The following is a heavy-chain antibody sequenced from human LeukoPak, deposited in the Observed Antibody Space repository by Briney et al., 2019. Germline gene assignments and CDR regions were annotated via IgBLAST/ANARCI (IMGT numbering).Heavy chain of an antibody. D-gene: IGHD3-10*01. CDR2: ISAYNGNT. CDR1: GYTFTSYG. Sequence: ASVKVSCKASGYTFTSYGISWVRQAPGQGLEWMGWISAYNGNTNYAQKLQGRVTMTTDTSTSTAYMELSSLRSEDTAVYYCARDLLWFGADNWFDPWGQGTLVTVSS. CDR3: ARDLLWFGADNWFDP. V-gene: IGHV1-18*01. J-gene: IGHJ5*02.